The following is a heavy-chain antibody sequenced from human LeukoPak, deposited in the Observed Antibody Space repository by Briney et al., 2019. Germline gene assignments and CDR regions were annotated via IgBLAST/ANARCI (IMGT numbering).Heavy chain of an antibody. CDR3: ARTYCSSTSCYGGYYYYYGMDV. D-gene: IGHD2-2*01. CDR1: GYTFTNYY. CDR2: IIPIFGTA. V-gene: IGHV1-69*13. Sequence: SVKVSCKASGYTFTNYYMHWVRQAPGQGLEWMGGIIPIFGTANYAQKFQGRVTITADESTSTAYMELSSLRSEDTAVYYCARTYCSSTSCYGGYYYYYGMDVWGQGTTVTVSS. J-gene: IGHJ6*02.